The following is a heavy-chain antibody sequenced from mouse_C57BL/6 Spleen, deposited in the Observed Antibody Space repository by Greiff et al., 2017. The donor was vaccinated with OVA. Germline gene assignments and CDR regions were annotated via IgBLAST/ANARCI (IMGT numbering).Heavy chain of an antibody. CDR1: GFNIKDDY. Sequence: VQLKESGAELVRPGASVKLSCTASGFNIKDDYMHWVKQRPEQGLEWIGWIVPENGDTEYASKFQGKATITADTSSNTAYLQLSSLTSEDTAVYYCTTGYPTDYWGQGTTLTVSS. D-gene: IGHD2-2*01. CDR2: IVPENGDT. CDR3: TTGYPTDY. V-gene: IGHV14-4*01. J-gene: IGHJ2*01.